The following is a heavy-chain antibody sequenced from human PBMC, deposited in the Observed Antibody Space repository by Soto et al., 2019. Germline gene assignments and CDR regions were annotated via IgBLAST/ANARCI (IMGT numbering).Heavy chain of an antibody. CDR1: GYTFTSYG. CDR2: ISAYNGNT. V-gene: IGHV1-18*01. Sequence: QVQLVQSGAEVKKPGASVKVSCKASGYTFTSYGISWVRQAPGQGLEWMGWISAYNGNTNYAQKLQGRVTMTTDTSTSTAQVERSSLRSDDTAVYYCARGALRWPQRQDNFDYWGQGTLVTVSS. CDR3: ARGALRWPQRQDNFDY. D-gene: IGHD3-16*01. J-gene: IGHJ4*02.